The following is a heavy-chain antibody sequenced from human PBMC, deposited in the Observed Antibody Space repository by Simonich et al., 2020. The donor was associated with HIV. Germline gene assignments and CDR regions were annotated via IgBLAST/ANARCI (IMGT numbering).Heavy chain of an antibody. J-gene: IGHJ4*02. Sequence: SGYSRPPGKVLGWIGEINHSGSTNYNPSLKSRVTISVDTSKNQFSLKLSSVTAADTAVYYCARRHPTTVTTPYFDYWGQGTLVTVSS. D-gene: IGHD4-17*01. CDR2: INHSGST. V-gene: IGHV4-34*01. CDR3: ARRHPTTVTTPYFDY.